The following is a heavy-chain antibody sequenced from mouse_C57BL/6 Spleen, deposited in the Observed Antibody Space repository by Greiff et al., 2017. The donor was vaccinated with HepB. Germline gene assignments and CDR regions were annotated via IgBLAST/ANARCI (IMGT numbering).Heavy chain of an antibody. J-gene: IGHJ3*01. CDR2: ISSGGDYT. D-gene: IGHD1-1*01. CDR1: GFTFSSYA. Sequence: EVKLMESGEGLVKPGGSLKLSCAASGFTFSSYAMSWVRQTPEKRLEWVAYISSGGDYTYYADTVKGRVTISRDNARNTLYLQMSSLKSEDTAMYYCTRDGSGPFAYWGQGTLVTVSA. V-gene: IGHV5-9-1*02. CDR3: TRDGSGPFAY.